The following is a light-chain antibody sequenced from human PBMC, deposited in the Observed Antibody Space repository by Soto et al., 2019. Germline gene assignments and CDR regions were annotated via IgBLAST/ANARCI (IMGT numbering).Light chain of an antibody. CDR1: SIDVGRYNY. CDR2: DVS. V-gene: IGLV2-11*01. CDR3: CSYAGSPYV. Sequence: QSVLTQPRSVSGSPGQSVTISCTGTSIDVGRYNYVSWYQHHPGKAPKLMIYDVSTRPSGVPDRFSGSKSGTTASLTISGLQAEDEVDYYCCSYAGSPYVFGTGTKVTVL. J-gene: IGLJ1*01.